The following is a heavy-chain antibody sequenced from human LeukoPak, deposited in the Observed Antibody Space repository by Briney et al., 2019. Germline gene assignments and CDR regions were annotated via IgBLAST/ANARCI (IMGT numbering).Heavy chain of an antibody. CDR3: ARANNYGSGSYCWFDP. CDR1: GGSISSSSYY. V-gene: IGHV4-39*01. J-gene: IGHJ5*02. Sequence: SETLSLTCTVSGGSISSSSYYWGWIRQPPGKGLEWIGSVYFSGSTYYNPSLKSRVTISVDTSKNQFSLRLTSVTAADTAVYYCARANNYGSGSYCWFDPWGQGTLVTVSS. D-gene: IGHD3-10*01. CDR2: VYFSGST.